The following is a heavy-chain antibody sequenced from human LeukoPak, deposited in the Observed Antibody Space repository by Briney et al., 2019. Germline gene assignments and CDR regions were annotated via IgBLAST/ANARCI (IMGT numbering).Heavy chain of an antibody. J-gene: IGHJ4*02. Sequence: GGSLRLSCAASGFTFTTYAMSWVRQAPGKGLEWVSVISGTGGTTYNADSVKGRFTISRDNSKNTLYLQMNSLRAEDTAVYYCARVQGYSYGYDYWGQGTLVTVSS. D-gene: IGHD5-18*01. CDR3: ARVQGYSYGYDY. CDR2: ISGTGGTT. V-gene: IGHV3-23*01. CDR1: GFTFTTYA.